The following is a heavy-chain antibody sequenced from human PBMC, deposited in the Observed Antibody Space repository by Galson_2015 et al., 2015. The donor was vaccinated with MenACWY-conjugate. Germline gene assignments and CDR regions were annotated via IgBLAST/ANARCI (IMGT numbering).Heavy chain of an antibody. CDR1: GFTFNNYA. D-gene: IGHD3-16*01. CDR3: AKGVWGTFDY. J-gene: IGHJ4*02. CDR2: IGNSGGST. V-gene: IGHV3-23*01. Sequence: SLRLSCAASGFTFNNYAMNWVRQVPGKGLEWVSVIGNSGGSTSYADSVKGRFIISRDNSKNTLYLQMNSLRAEDTAVYYCAKGVWGTFDYWGQGTLVTVSS.